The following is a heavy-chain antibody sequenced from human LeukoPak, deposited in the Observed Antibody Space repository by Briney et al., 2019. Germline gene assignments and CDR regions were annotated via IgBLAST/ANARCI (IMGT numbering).Heavy chain of an antibody. CDR3: ARDLWQWSGYYSPNFDY. D-gene: IGHD5-12*01. J-gene: IGHJ4*02. CDR2: ISTSSSYL. CDR1: GFTFSSYS. Sequence: GGSLRLSCAASGFTFSSYSMNWVRQAAGKGLEWVSSISTSSSYLYYADSVKGRSTISRDDAKNSLYLQMNSLRAADTALYYCARDLWQWSGYYSPNFDYWGQGTMVTVSS. V-gene: IGHV3-21*01.